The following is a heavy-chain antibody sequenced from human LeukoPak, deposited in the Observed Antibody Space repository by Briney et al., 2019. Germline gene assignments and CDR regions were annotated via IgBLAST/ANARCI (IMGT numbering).Heavy chain of an antibody. CDR3: AKDERNWNYNLASQTYD. CDR1: GFTFSSYA. J-gene: IGHJ4*02. CDR2: ISGSGGST. Sequence: PEGSLRLSCAAPGFTFSSYAMSWVRQAPGKGLEWVSAISGSGGSTYYADSVKGRFTVSRDNSKNTLYLQMSSLRAEDTAVYYCAKDERNWNYNLASQTYDWGQGTLVTVSS. D-gene: IGHD1-7*01. V-gene: IGHV3-23*01.